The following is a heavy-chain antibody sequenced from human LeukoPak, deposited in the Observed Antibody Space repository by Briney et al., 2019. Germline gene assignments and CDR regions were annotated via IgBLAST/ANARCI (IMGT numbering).Heavy chain of an antibody. Sequence: WGSLRLSCAASGFTFSSYAMSGVRQAPGKGLEWVSAISGSGGSTYYADSVKGRFTISRDNSKNTLYLQMNSLRAEDTAVYYCANVGTVTTGYMDVWGKGTTVTVSS. J-gene: IGHJ6*03. CDR1: GFTFSSYA. D-gene: IGHD4-11*01. CDR2: ISGSGGST. V-gene: IGHV3-23*01. CDR3: ANVGTVTTGYMDV.